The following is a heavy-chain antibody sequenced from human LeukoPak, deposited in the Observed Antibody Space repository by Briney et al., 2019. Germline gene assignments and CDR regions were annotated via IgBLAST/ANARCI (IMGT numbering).Heavy chain of an antibody. J-gene: IGHJ4*02. V-gene: IGHV1-69*01. CDR3: ATPPDGPGPSHFDY. CDR1: GGTFSSYA. CDR2: IIPIFGTA. Sequence: SVKVSCKASGGTFSSYAISRVRQAPGQGLEWMGGIIPIFGTANHAQKFQGRVTITADESTSTAYMELSSLRSEDTAVYYCATPPDGPGPSHFDYWGQGTLVTVSS. D-gene: IGHD2-2*01.